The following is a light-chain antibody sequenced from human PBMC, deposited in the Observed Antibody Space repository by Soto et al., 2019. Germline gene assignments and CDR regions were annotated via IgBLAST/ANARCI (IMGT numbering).Light chain of an antibody. J-gene: IGLJ1*01. CDR2: TNT. Sequence: QSVLTQPPSASGTPGQRVTISCSGSKSNIGSNEVYWYQHVPTTAPKLLIYTNTQRPSGVPDRFSGSKSGTSASLAISGLQYEDEADYYCASWDDRMNGPVCGTGNKVTVL. CDR1: KSNIGSNE. CDR3: ASWDDRMNGPV. V-gene: IGLV1-44*01.